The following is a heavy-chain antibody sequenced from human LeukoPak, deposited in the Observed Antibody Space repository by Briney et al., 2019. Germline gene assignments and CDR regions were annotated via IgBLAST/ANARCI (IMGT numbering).Heavy chain of an antibody. Sequence: GGSLRLSCAASGFTFSSYSMNWVRQAPGKGLEWVSSISSSSSYIYYADSVKGRFTISRDNAKNSLYLQMNSLRVEDTAVYYCAKAHDDWNYVYFRHWGQGTLVTVSS. D-gene: IGHD1-7*01. CDR2: ISSSSSYI. CDR1: GFTFSSYS. CDR3: AKAHDDWNYVYFRH. V-gene: IGHV3-21*04. J-gene: IGHJ1*01.